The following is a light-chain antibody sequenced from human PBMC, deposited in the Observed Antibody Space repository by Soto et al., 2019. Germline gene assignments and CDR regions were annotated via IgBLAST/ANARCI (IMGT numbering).Light chain of an antibody. CDR3: QQYNDWPLT. J-gene: IGKJ4*01. CDR1: QSVGNN. Sequence: EIVMTQSPVTLSVSPGERVTLSCRASQSVGNNLAWYQQKPGQAPRPLIFGISSRATGIPVRFSGTGSGTEFSLTISRLQSEDFAVYYCQQYNDWPLTFGGGTKVDIK. CDR2: GIS. V-gene: IGKV3-15*01.